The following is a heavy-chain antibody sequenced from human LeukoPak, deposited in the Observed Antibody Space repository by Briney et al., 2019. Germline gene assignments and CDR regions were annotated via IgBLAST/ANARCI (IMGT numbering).Heavy chain of an antibody. Sequence: GGSLRLSCAASGFTFSDFYMSWVRQAPGKGLEWISYISNSGTTIYYADSVKGRFTISMDNAKNSLYLQMNSLRGEDTAVYYCARHARVAGFDYWGLGTLVTVSS. CDR3: ARHARVAGFDY. V-gene: IGHV3-11*04. J-gene: IGHJ4*02. CDR1: GFTFSDFY. CDR2: ISNSGTTI. D-gene: IGHD6-19*01.